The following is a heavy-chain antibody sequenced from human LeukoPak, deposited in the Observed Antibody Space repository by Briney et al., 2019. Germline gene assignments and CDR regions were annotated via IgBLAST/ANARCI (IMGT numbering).Heavy chain of an antibody. CDR1: GGSISGSSYH. CDR2: INHWGHT. Sequence: SETLSLTCTVSGGSISGSSYHWGWIRQPPGKGLEWIGSINHWGHTYYNPSLESRVTISVDTSKNQFSLRVRSVTAADTAVYYCARHRADYGDYFGVVPPFYYFDYWGQGTLVTVSS. J-gene: IGHJ4*02. D-gene: IGHD4-17*01. V-gene: IGHV4-39*01. CDR3: ARHRADYGDYFGVVPPFYYFDY.